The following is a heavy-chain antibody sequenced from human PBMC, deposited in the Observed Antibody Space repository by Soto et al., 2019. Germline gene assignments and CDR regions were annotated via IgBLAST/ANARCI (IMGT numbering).Heavy chain of an antibody. CDR1: GYTFTSYG. V-gene: IGHV1-18*01. D-gene: IGHD2-15*01. CDR2: ISAYNGNT. Sequence: GASVKVSCKASGYTFTSYGISWVRQAPGQGLEWKGWISAYNGNTNYAQKLQGRVTMTTDTSTSTAYMELRSLRSDDSVVFFCARDRVEEVAARLYMDVWGKGTTVTVSS. CDR3: ARDRVEEVAARLYMDV. J-gene: IGHJ6*03.